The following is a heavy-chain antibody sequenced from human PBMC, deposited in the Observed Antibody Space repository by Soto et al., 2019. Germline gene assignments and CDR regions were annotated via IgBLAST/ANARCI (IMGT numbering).Heavy chain of an antibody. J-gene: IGHJ6*02. CDR3: TRYTYTSRYSYYGMDV. V-gene: IGHV3-49*03. CDR1: GFTFGDYA. CDR2: ISSKAYGETT. Sequence: PGWPLRLSCTGPGFTFGDYAMSWSRQAPGKGLEWVGVISSKAYGETTDYAASVKGRFTILRDDSKSIAYLQMNSLQSEDTGVYYCTRYTYTSRYSYYGMDVWGHGTTVTVSS. D-gene: IGHD2-2*01.